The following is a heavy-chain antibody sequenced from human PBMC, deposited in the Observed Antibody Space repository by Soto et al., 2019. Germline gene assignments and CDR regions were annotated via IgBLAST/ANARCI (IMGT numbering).Heavy chain of an antibody. CDR1: GYSFSSYA. CDR3: AREEDTAMVNWFDP. Sequence: SVKVSCKASGYSFSSYAISWVRQAPGQGLEWMGRIIPILGIANYAQKFQGRVTITADKSTSTAYMELSSLRSEDTAVYYCAREEDTAMVNWFDPWGQGTLVTVSS. CDR2: IIPILGIA. D-gene: IGHD5-18*01. V-gene: IGHV1-69*04. J-gene: IGHJ5*02.